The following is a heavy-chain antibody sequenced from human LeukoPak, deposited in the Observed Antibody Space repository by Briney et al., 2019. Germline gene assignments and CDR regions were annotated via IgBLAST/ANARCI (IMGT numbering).Heavy chain of an antibody. V-gene: IGHV1-8*01. J-gene: IGHJ6*02. CDR1: GYTFTSYD. CDR3: ARGPRFGELLVPYYYYGMDV. CDR2: MNSNSGNT. Sequence: AASVKVSCKASGYTFTSYDINWVRQATGQGLEWMGWMNSNSGNTGYAQKFQGRVTMTRNTSISTAYMELSSLRSEDTAVYYCARGPRFGELLVPYYYYGMDVWGQGTTVTVSS. D-gene: IGHD3-10*01.